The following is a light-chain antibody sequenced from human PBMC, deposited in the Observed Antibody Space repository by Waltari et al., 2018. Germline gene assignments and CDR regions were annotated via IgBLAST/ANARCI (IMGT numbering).Light chain of an antibody. CDR3: CSYAGTYTPWV. V-gene: IGLV2-11*01. J-gene: IGLJ3*02. CDR1: RSDVCGYHY. CDR2: DVS. Sequence: SALIPLRPVSGSPRQSHTISCTGTRSDVCGYHYVSLYQQHPGKDPRLMIYDVSKRPSGVPDRFSGSKSGNAASLTISGLQAEDEADYYCCSYAGTYTPWVFGGGTKLTVL.